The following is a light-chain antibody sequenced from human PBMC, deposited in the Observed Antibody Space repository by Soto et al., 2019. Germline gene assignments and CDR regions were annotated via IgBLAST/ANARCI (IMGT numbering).Light chain of an antibody. CDR2: KAS. J-gene: IGKJ5*01. Sequence: DIQMTQSPSTLSASVGDRVTITCRANQNIRSWLAWYQQKPGKAPKLLIYKASTLGSGVPSRFSGAGSGTEFTLTISSLQPDDSATYYCQQYSRSPRQITFGQGTRLEIK. CDR1: QNIRSW. V-gene: IGKV1-5*03. CDR3: QQYSRSPRQIT.